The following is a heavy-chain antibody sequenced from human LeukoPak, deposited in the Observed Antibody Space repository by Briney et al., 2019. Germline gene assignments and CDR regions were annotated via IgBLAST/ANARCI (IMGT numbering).Heavy chain of an antibody. CDR3: ARDTWYSNSWLHAFDI. Sequence: GGSLRLSCAASGFTFSDYAMNWVRQAPGKGLEWFSFINSNSRTIYYADSVKGRFTISRGNAKNSLYLQMDSLRAEDTGLYYCARDTWYSNSWLHAFDIWGRGTMVTVSS. D-gene: IGHD6-13*01. CDR2: INSNSRTI. CDR1: GFTFSDYA. V-gene: IGHV3-48*01. J-gene: IGHJ3*02.